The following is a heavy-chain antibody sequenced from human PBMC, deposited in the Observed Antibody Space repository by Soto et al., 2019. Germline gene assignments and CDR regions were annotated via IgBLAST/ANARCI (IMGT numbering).Heavy chain of an antibody. CDR1: GGSISSGGYY. V-gene: IGHV4-61*08. J-gene: IGHJ5*02. CDR3: ARGVSSWYWFDP. CDR2: IYYSGST. D-gene: IGHD6-13*01. Sequence: SETLSLTCSVSGGSISSGGYYWSWIRQHPGKGLEWIGYIYYSGSTNYNPSLKSRVTISVDTSKNQFSLKLSSVTAADTAVYYCARGVSSWYWFDPWGQGTLVTVSS.